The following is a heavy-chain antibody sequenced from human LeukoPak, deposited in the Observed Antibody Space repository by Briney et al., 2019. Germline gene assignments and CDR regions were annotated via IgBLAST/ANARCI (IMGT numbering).Heavy chain of an antibody. D-gene: IGHD2-2*01. J-gene: IGHJ4*02. CDR1: GYSFTDNY. CDR3: ASNLLVGWGYAC. V-gene: IGHV1-2*02. Sequence: GASMKVSCEACGYSFTDNYMLWVGQAPGQGLEWMGWMHPSSGATNYAQKFQGRVTMTRDTSISAAYMELSSLRSDDTAVYYCASNLLVGWGYACWGQGTLVTVSS. CDR2: MHPSSGAT.